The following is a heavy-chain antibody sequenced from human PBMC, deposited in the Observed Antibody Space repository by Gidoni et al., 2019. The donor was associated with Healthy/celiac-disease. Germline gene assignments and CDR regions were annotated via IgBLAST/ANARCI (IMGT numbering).Heavy chain of an antibody. V-gene: IGHV5-51*03. CDR3: ATHENSGGYYYYGMDV. Sequence: DVHLVQSGSEVQNPENSLNSSCKGSGYSFTSYWIGWVRQTPGKGLEWLGIIYPGDSDTRYSPSFQGQVTISADKSISTAYLQWSSLKASDTAMYYCATHENSGGYYYYGMDVWGQGTTVTVSS. CDR1: GYSFTSYW. CDR2: IYPGDSDT. D-gene: IGHD6-25*01. J-gene: IGHJ6*02.